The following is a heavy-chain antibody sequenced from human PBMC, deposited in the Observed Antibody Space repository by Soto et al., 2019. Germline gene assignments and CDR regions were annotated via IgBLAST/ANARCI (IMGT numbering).Heavy chain of an antibody. Sequence: GASVKVSCKASGFTFTSSAVQWVRQARGQRLEWIGWIVVGSGNTNYAQKFQERVTITRDMSTSTAYMELSSLRSEDTAVYYCAAGLWFGEGYYYYGMAVWGQGTTVTVSS. CDR3: AAGLWFGEGYYYYGMAV. J-gene: IGHJ6*02. D-gene: IGHD3-10*01. V-gene: IGHV1-58*01. CDR2: IVVGSGNT. CDR1: GFTFTSSA.